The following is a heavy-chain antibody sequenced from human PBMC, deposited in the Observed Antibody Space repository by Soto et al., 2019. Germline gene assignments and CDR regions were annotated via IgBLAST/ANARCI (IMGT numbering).Heavy chain of an antibody. D-gene: IGHD3-3*01. CDR2: IYYSGST. Sequence: PSETLSLTCTVSGGSISSGDYYWSWIRQPPGKGLEWIGYIYYSGSTYYNPSLKSRVTISVDTSKNQFSLELSSVTAADTAVYYCARVRHDFWSGYYQNWFDPWGQGTLVTVSS. J-gene: IGHJ5*02. V-gene: IGHV4-30-4*01. CDR1: GGSISSGDYY. CDR3: ARVRHDFWSGYYQNWFDP.